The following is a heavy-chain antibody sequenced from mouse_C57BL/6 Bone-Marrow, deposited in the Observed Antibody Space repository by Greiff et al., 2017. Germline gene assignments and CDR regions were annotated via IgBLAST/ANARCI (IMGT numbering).Heavy chain of an antibody. J-gene: IGHJ4*01. D-gene: IGHD2-1*01. CDR1: GFTFSSYG. Sequence: DVKLVESGGDLVKPGGSLKLSCAASGFTFSSYGMSWVRQTPDKRLEWVATISSGGSYTYYPDSVKGRFTISRDNAKNTLYLQMGRLKSEDTAMYYCARHHYYGNYGFYAMDYWGQGTSVTVSS. CDR2: ISSGGSYT. V-gene: IGHV5-6*02. CDR3: ARHHYYGNYGFYAMDY.